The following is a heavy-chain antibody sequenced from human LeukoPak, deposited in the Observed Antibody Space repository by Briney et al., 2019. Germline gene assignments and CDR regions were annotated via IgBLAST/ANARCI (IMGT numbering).Heavy chain of an antibody. J-gene: IGHJ4*02. D-gene: IGHD3-3*01. CDR3: AKVTHYDFWSGYYPDY. CDR1: GFTFSSYS. CDR2: ISSSSTI. Sequence: GSLRLSCAASGFTFSSYSMNWVRQAPGKGLEWVSYISSSSTIYYADSVKGRFTISRDNAKNSLYLQMNSLRAEDTAVYYCAKVTHYDFWSGYYPDYWGQGTLVTVSS. V-gene: IGHV3-48*04.